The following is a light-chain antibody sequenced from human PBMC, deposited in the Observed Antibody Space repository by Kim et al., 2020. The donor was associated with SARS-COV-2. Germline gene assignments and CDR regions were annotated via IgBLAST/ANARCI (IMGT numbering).Light chain of an antibody. V-gene: IGKV3-11*01. CDR1: QSVSSY. J-gene: IGKJ4*01. CDR2: DAS. CDR3: QQRSNWPLT. Sequence: EIVLTQSPVTLSLSPGDRATLSCRASQSVSSYLAWYQHKPGQAPRLLIYDASNRATGIPARFSGSGSGTDFTLTISSLEPEDFAVYYCQQRSNWPLTFGGGTKVDIK.